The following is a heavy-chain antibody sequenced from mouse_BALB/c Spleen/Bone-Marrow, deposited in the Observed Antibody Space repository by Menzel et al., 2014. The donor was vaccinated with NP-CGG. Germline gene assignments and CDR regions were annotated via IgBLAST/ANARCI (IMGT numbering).Heavy chain of an antibody. J-gene: IGHJ3*01. D-gene: IGHD1-1*01. CDR1: GYTFISFW. Sequence: QVQLQQSGAELAKPGASVKMSCKASGYTFISFWMYWVKQRLGQGLEWIGYINPRTDYTECNQKFKDKATLTVDESSRTAYMQLSSLTSEDSAVYYCARRDYGSSYEGAWFAYWGQGTLVTVSA. CDR2: INPRTDYT. V-gene: IGHV1-7*01. CDR3: ARRDYGSSYEGAWFAY.